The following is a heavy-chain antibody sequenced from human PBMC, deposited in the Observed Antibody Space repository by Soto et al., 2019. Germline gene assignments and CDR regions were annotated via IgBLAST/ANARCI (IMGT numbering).Heavy chain of an antibody. CDR1: GFSLRISGVC. CDR3: AHSATVSDAFDI. D-gene: IGHD2-15*01. CDR2: IYWDDDE. V-gene: IGHV2-5*02. Sequence: QITLKESGPTLVKPTQTLTLTCTFSGFSLRISGVCVGWIRQPPGKALEWRALIYWDDDERYSPSLKSRLTITKDTSKNQVVLTMTNMDPVDTATYYCAHSATVSDAFDIWGQGTMVTVSS. J-gene: IGHJ3*02.